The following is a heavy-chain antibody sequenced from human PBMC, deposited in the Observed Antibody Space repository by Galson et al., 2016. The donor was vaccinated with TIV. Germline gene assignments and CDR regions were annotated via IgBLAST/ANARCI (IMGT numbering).Heavy chain of an antibody. J-gene: IGHJ4*02. CDR3: ATRSVWAPR. CDR2: IYSGGGT. D-gene: IGHD6-19*01. CDR1: GFTVSNNY. V-gene: IGHV3-53*01. Sequence: SLRLSCAASGFTVSNNYMSWVRQAPGKGLEWVSLIYSGGGTAYADSVKGRFTISRDSSKNSLYPQMDSLRAEDTAVYYCATRSVWAPRWGQGTLVTVSS.